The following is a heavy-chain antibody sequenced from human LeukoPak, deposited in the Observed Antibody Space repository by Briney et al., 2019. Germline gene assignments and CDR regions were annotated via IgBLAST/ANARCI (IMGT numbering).Heavy chain of an antibody. D-gene: IGHD3-9*01. V-gene: IGHV3-7*01. CDR3: AREDILTGYCNPDY. CDR1: GFTFSGYW. Sequence: GGSLRLSCAASGFTFSGYWMSWVRRAPGKGLEWVANIKQDGSEKYYVDSVEGRFHISRDNAKNSLYLQMNSLRAEDTAVYYCAREDILTGYCNPDYWGQGTLVTVSS. J-gene: IGHJ4*02. CDR2: IKQDGSEK.